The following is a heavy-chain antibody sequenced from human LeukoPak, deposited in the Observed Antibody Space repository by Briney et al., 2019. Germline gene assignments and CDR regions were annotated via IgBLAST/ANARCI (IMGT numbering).Heavy chain of an antibody. J-gene: IGHJ2*01. D-gene: IGHD2-2*02. CDR1: GGSISSYY. CDR2: IYTSGST. CDR3: ARVFTYCSSTSCYSSWYFDL. V-gene: IGHV4-4*07. Sequence: SETLSLTCTVSGGSISSYYWSWIRQPAGKGLEWIGRIYTSGSTNYNPSLKSRVTMSADTSKNQFSLKLSSVTAADTAVYYCARVFTYCSSTSCYSSWYFDLWGRGTLVTVSS.